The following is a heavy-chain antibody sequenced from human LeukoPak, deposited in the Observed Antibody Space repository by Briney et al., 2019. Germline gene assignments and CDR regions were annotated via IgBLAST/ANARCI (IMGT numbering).Heavy chain of an antibody. D-gene: IGHD3-16*01. CDR3: AKDSLADIDY. J-gene: IGHJ4*02. Sequence: GVSLRLSCAASGFIFRTYGMYWVRQARGKGLEWVAFIRHDGSIKNYADSVKGRSTISRDNSKNTLYLQMNSLRAEDTAVYYCAKDSLADIDYWGQGTLVTVSS. CDR1: GFIFRTYG. V-gene: IGHV3-30*02. CDR2: IRHDGSIK.